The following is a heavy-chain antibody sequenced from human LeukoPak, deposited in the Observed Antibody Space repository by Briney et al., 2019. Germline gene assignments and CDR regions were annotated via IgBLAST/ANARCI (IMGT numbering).Heavy chain of an antibody. J-gene: IGHJ3*02. CDR1: GGTFGSYA. CDR2: IIPIFGTA. CDR3: ARAYLLETMVVNEYHDAFDI. D-gene: IGHD4-23*01. V-gene: IGHV1-69*01. Sequence: SVKDSCKASGGTFGSYAISWVRQVPGQGLEWMGGIIPIFGTANYAQKFQGRVTITADESTSTAYMELSSLRSEDTAVYYCARAYLLETMVVNEYHDAFDIWGQGTMVTVSS.